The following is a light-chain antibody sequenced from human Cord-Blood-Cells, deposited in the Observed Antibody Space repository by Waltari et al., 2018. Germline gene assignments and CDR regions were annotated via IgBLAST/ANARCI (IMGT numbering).Light chain of an antibody. CDR2: DVS. Sequence: QSALTQPASVPGSPGQSITISCTGTSSDVGGYNYVSWYQPHPGKAPKLIIYDVSNRPSGVSNRFSGSKSGNTASLTISGLQAEDEADYYCSSYTSSSTVVFGGGTKLTVL. CDR3: SSYTSSSTVV. CDR1: SSDVGGYNY. J-gene: IGLJ2*01. V-gene: IGLV2-14*01.